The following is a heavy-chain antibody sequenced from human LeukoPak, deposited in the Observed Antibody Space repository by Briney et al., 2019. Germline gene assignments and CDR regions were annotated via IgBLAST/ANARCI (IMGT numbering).Heavy chain of an antibody. D-gene: IGHD3-3*01. CDR2: MNPNSGNT. CDR3: ARPTIFGVYDAFDI. J-gene: IGHJ3*02. Sequence: GASVKVSCKASGYTFTSYDINWVRQATGQGLEWMGWMNPNSGNTGYAQKFQGRVTMTRNTSISTAYMELSSLRSEDTAVYYCARPTIFGVYDAFDIWGQGTMVTVSS. CDR1: GYTFTSYD. V-gene: IGHV1-8*01.